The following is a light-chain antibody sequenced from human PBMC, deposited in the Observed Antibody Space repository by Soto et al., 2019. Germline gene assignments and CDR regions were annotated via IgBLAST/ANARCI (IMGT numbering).Light chain of an antibody. Sequence: MTQSPDTLYVSPGEGATLSCRASQSVRTKLAWYQQKAGQAPRLLIYGASTRATGIPDRFSGSGSGTEFTLTISSLQSEDFAVYYCQQYNSWPPIPFGQGTRLAI. CDR2: GAS. CDR3: QQYNSWPPIP. CDR1: QSVRTK. J-gene: IGKJ5*01. V-gene: IGKV3-15*01.